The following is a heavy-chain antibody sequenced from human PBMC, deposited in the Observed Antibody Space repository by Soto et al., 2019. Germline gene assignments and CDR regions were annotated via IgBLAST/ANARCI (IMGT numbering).Heavy chain of an antibody. D-gene: IGHD3-3*01. CDR3: ARMAKDFWSGYYPTPRHHYATHV. V-gene: IGHV1-2*04. Sequence: GASVKVSCKASGYTFTGYYMHWVRQAPGQGLEWMGWINPNSGGTNYAQKFQGWVTMTRDTSISTAYMELSRLRSDDTAVYYCARMAKDFWSGYYPTPRHHYATHVRGQGTTVTVS. J-gene: IGHJ6*02. CDR2: INPNSGGT. CDR1: GYTFTGYY.